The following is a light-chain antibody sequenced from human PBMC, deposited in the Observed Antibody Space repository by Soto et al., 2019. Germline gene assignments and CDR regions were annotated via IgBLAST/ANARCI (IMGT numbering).Light chain of an antibody. CDR1: QSIKNN. V-gene: IGKV3-20*01. Sequence: EIVLTQSPGTLSLSPGERATLSCRASQSIKNNLAWYQQKPGQTPRLLISGASGRAAGIPDKFSGSGSGTYFTLTISRLEPEDFAVYYCQQYGGSPWTFGQGTRVDIK. CDR2: GAS. CDR3: QQYGGSPWT. J-gene: IGKJ1*01.